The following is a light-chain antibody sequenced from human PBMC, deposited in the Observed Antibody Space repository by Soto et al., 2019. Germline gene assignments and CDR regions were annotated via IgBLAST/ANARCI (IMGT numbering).Light chain of an antibody. CDR3: FSYAGSSWV. J-gene: IGLJ3*02. Sequence: QSALTQPRSVSGSPGQSVTISCTGTSSDVGGYNYVSWYQQHPGKAPKLMIYDVSKRPSGVPDRFSGSKSGNTASLTISGLQAEDEADYYCFSYAGSSWVFGGGTKVTVL. CDR2: DVS. V-gene: IGLV2-11*01. CDR1: SSDVGGYNY.